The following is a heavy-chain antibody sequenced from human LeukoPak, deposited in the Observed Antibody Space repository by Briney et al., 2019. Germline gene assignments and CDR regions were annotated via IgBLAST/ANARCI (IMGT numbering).Heavy chain of an antibody. V-gene: IGHV3-23*01. CDR2: ISGSGGST. CDR1: GFTFSSYA. Sequence: GGSLRLSCAASGFTFSSYAMSWVRQAPGKGLEWVSAISGSGGSTYYAVSVKGRFTISRDNSKNTLYLQMNSLRAEDTAVYCCAKDRIMTAVTTISSFDYWGQGTLVTVSS. D-gene: IGHD4-17*01. J-gene: IGHJ4*02. CDR3: AKDRIMTAVTTISSFDY.